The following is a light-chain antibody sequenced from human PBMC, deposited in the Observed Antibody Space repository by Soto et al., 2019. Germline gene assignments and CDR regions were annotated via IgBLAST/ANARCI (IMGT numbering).Light chain of an antibody. CDR2: DVT. CDR3: MCYAGGNNWV. CDR1: SSDVGGYKF. V-gene: IGLV2-8*01. Sequence: QSALTQPPSASGSPGQSVTISCTGTSSDVGGYKFVSWYQQHPGKAPKLMIYDVTKRPSGVPDRFSGSKSANTASLTVSGLQAEDEADYYCMCYAGGNNWVFGGGTKVTVL. J-gene: IGLJ3*02.